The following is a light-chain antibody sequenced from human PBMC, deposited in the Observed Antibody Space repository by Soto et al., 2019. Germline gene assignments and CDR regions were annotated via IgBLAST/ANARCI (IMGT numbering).Light chain of an antibody. CDR1: SSDIGGYNY. V-gene: IGLV2-14*03. CDR3: CSYTNIYSYV. CDR2: AVT. J-gene: IGLJ1*01. Sequence: QSALTQPASVSGSPGQSITISCTGTSSDIGGYNYVSWYQQHPGKAPKLMIYAVTNRPAGVSDRFSGSKSGNTASLTISGLQAEDEALYYCCSYTNIYSYVFGTGTKLTVL.